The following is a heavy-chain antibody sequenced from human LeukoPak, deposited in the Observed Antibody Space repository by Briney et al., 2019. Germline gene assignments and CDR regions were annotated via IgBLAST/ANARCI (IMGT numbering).Heavy chain of an antibody. CDR1: GFTVSSNY. Sequence: GGSLRLSCAVSGFTVSSNYMSWVRQAPGQGLEWVSVIYSGGSTYYADSVKGRFTISRDNSKNTLYLQMNSLRPEDTALYYCAKVRSRYIWGTPQWPFDMWGQGTMVTV. CDR3: AKVRSRYIWGTPQWPFDM. D-gene: IGHD3-16*01. CDR2: IYSGGST. V-gene: IGHV3-53*05. J-gene: IGHJ3*02.